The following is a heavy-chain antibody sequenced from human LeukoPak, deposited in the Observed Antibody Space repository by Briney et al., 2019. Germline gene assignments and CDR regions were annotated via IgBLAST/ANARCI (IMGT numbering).Heavy chain of an antibody. V-gene: IGHV3-66*02. Sequence: AGSLRLSCAASGFTVSSNYMSWVRQAPGKGLEGVLVIYSGGSTYYADSVKGRFTISRDNSKNTLYLQKNSLRGEDAAVYYCAREGYSYAFDLWGEGTMVSVSS. D-gene: IGHD5-18*01. CDR1: GFTVSSNY. J-gene: IGHJ3*01. CDR2: IYSGGST. CDR3: AREGYSYAFDL.